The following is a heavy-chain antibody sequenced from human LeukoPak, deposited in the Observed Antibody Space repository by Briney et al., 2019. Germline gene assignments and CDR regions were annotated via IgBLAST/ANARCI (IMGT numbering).Heavy chain of an antibody. CDR3: ARGGLVVSLDAFDI. D-gene: IGHD2-15*01. CDR2: ISYDGSSK. CDR1: GFTFSSYA. J-gene: IGHJ3*02. Sequence: GGSLRLSCAASGFTFSSYAMHWVRQAPGKGLEWVAVISYDGSSKYYADSVKGRFTISRDNSKNTLYLQMNSLRAEDTAVYYCARGGLVVSLDAFDIWGQGTMVTVSS. V-gene: IGHV3-30-3*01.